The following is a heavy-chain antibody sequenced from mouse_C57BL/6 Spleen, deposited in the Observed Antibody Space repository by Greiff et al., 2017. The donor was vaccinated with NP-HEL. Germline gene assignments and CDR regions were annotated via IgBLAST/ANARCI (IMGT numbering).Heavy chain of an antibody. J-gene: IGHJ4*01. CDR2: IRNKANGYPT. Sequence: EVQLVESGGGLVQPGGSLSLSCAASGFTFTDYYMSWVRQPPGKALEWLGFIRNKANGYPTEYSASVKGRFTISRDNSQSILYLQMNALSAEDSATYYCARYLHYYGSSYYAMDYWGQGTSVTVSS. D-gene: IGHD1-1*01. CDR1: GFTFTDYY. V-gene: IGHV7-3*01. CDR3: ARYLHYYGSSYYAMDY.